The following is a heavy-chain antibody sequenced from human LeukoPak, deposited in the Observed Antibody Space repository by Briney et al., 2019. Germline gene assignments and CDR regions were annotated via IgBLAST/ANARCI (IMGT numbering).Heavy chain of an antibody. J-gene: IGHJ6*03. D-gene: IGHD3-3*01. V-gene: IGHV1-69*01. CDR2: IIPIFGTA. CDR3: ARVSVGDDFWSGYPENYYYYMDV. Sequence: GSSVKVSCKASGGTFSSYAISWVRQAPGQGLEWMGGIIPIFGTANYAQKFQGRVTITADESTSTAYMELSSLRSEDTAVYYCARVSVGDDFWSGYPENYYYYMDVWGKGTTVTVSS. CDR1: GGTFSSYA.